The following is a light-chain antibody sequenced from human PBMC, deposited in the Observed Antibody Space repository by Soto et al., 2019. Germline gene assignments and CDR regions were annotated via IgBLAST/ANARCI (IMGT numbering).Light chain of an antibody. V-gene: IGKV1-5*03. CDR2: KAS. Sequence: DIQMTQSPSTLSASVGDRVTITCRASQSISSWLAWYQQKPGKAPNLLTYKASRLQGGAPSRFSGSGSGPDFPLTTSPLHPDDFAPYYCEQYNNYPRTLRQGTKV. CDR3: EQYNNYPRT. CDR1: QSISSW. J-gene: IGKJ1*01.